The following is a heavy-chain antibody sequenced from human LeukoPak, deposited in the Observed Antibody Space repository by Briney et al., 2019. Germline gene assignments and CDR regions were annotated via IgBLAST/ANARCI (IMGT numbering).Heavy chain of an antibody. CDR3: ARGFSTYYDFWSGETNWFDP. CDR1: GYTFTSYD. Sequence: ASVKVSCKASGYTFTSYDINWVRQATGQGLEWMGWMNPNSGNTGYAQKFQGRVTMTRNTPISTAYMELSSLRSEDTAVYYCARGFSTYYDFWSGETNWFDPWGQGTLVTVSS. CDR2: MNPNSGNT. V-gene: IGHV1-8*01. D-gene: IGHD3-3*01. J-gene: IGHJ5*02.